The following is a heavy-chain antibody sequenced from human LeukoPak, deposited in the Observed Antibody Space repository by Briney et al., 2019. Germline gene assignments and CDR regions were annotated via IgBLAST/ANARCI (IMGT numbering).Heavy chain of an antibody. CDR3: ARFGSAVIDY. V-gene: IGHV3-21*01. CDR2: ISSSSSYI. D-gene: IGHD2-15*01. J-gene: IGHJ4*02. Sequence: GGSLRLSCAASGFTFSSYSMNWVRQAPGKGLEWVSSISSSSSYIYYADSVKGRFTISRDNAKNSLYLQMNRLRAEDTAVYYCARFGSAVIDYWGQGTLVTVSS. CDR1: GFTFSSYS.